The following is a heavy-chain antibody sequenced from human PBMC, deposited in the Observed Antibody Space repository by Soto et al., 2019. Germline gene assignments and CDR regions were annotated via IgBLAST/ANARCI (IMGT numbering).Heavy chain of an antibody. CDR3: ARGSGYYGFSY. J-gene: IGHJ4*02. CDR2: INHSGST. Sequence: PSETLSLTCAVYGGSFSGYYWSWIRQPPGKGLEWIGEINHSGSTNYNPSLKSRVTISVDTSKNQFSLKLSSVTAADTAVYYCARGSGYYGFSYWGQGTLVTVSS. CDR1: GGSFSGYY. V-gene: IGHV4-34*01. D-gene: IGHD3-22*01.